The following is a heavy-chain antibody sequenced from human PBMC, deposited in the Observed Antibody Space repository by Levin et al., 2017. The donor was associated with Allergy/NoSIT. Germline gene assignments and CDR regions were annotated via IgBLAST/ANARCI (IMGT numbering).Heavy chain of an antibody. J-gene: IGHJ6*02. CDR1: GGTFSSYA. CDR3: ARGWGSSSGSARQYYGMDV. Sequence: SVKVSCKASGGTFSSYAISWVRQAPGQGLEWMGGIIPIFGTANYAQKFQGRVTITADESTSTAYMELSSLRSEDTAVYYCARGWGSSSGSARQYYGMDVWGQGTTVTVSS. V-gene: IGHV1-69*13. CDR2: IIPIFGTA. D-gene: IGHD6-6*01.